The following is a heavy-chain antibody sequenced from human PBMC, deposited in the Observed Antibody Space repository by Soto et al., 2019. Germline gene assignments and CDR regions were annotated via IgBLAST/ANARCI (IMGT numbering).Heavy chain of an antibody. J-gene: IGHJ4*02. CDR1: GYTFTSYA. CDR2: INAGSGNT. V-gene: IGHV1-3*01. Sequence: ASVKVSCKASGYTFTSYAMHWVRQAPGQRLEWMGWINAGSGNTRYSQKFQGRVTITRDTSASTAYMELSSLRSEDTAVYYCARDRSYDRSLDYWGQGTLVTSPQ. CDR3: ARDRSYDRSLDY. D-gene: IGHD3-22*01.